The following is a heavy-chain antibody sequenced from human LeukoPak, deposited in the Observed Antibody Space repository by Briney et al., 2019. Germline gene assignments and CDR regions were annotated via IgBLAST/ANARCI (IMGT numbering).Heavy chain of an antibody. Sequence: PSETLSLTCAVYGGSFSGYYWSWIRQPPGKGLEWIGEINHSGSTNYNPSLKSRVTISVDTSKNQFSLKLSSVTAADTAVYYCARGEPHYYYNSSGYYYPWGQGTLVTVSS. CDR3: ARGEPHYYYNSSGYYYP. CDR1: GGSFSGYY. J-gene: IGHJ5*02. D-gene: IGHD3-22*01. CDR2: INHSGST. V-gene: IGHV4-34*01.